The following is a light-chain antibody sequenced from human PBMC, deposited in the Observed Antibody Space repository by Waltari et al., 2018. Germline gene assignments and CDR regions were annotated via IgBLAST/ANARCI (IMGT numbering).Light chain of an antibody. J-gene: IGLJ2*01. CDR2: AAS. CDR1: SSDLENYYL. CDR3: CAYAASSTFVV. V-gene: IGLV2-23*01. Sequence: QSDLTQPASVSGSPGQSITIPCLGTSSDLENYYLVSWFQQHPGKAPKLLIFAASERPSGVTIRFSGSKSGNTASLTIAGLQAEDEAKYYCCAYAASSTFVVFGGGTKLTVL.